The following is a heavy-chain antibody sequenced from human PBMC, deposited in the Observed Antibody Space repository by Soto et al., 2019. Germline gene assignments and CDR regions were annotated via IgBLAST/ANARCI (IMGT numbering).Heavy chain of an antibody. D-gene: IGHD6-25*01. CDR1: GYTFTSYG. Sequence: ASVKVSCKASGYTFTSYGISWVRQAPGQGLEWMGWISAYNGNTNYAQKLQGRVTMTTDTSTSTAYMELRSLRSDDTAVYYCARNSANYYYYGMDVWGQGTTVTVSS. CDR2: ISAYNGNT. CDR3: ARNSANYYYYGMDV. J-gene: IGHJ6*02. V-gene: IGHV1-18*01.